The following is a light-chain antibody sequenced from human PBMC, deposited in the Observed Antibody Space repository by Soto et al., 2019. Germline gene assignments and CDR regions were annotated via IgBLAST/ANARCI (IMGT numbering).Light chain of an antibody. CDR1: SSDVGGYNY. CDR2: DVT. CDR3: NSYTSSSSPYV. Sequence: QSALTQPASVSGSPGQSITISCTGTSSDVGGYNYVSWYQQHPGKVPKLMIYDVTYRPSGVSNRFSGSKSGNTASLTISGLQAEDEADYYCNSYTSSSSPYVFGAGTQLTVL. V-gene: IGLV2-14*01. J-gene: IGLJ1*01.